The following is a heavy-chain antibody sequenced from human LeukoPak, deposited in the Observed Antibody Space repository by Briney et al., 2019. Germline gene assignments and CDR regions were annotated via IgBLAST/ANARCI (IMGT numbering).Heavy chain of an antibody. V-gene: IGHV4-59*01. CDR1: GGSISSYY. D-gene: IGHD2-21*02. CDR2: IYYSGST. CDR3: ARGVTAAPSGNWFDP. Sequence: PSETLSLTCTVSGGSISSYYWSWIRQPPGKGLEWIGYIYYSGSTNYNPSLKSRVTISVDTSKNQFSLKLSSVTAADTAVYYCARGVTAAPSGNWFDPWGQGTPVTVSS. J-gene: IGHJ5*02.